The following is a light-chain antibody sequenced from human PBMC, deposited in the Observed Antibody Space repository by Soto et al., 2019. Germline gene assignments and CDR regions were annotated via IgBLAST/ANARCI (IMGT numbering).Light chain of an antibody. V-gene: IGLV2-14*01. J-gene: IGLJ2*01. CDR2: DVS. CDR1: SSDVGGYNY. Sequence: QSALTQPASVSGSPGQSITISCTGTSSDVGGYNYVSWYQQHPGKAPKLMIYDVSNRPSGVSNRFSGSKSGNTASLTISGLQAEDEADYDCSSYTSSSTLGHVVFGGGTKVTVL. CDR3: SSYTSSSTLGHVV.